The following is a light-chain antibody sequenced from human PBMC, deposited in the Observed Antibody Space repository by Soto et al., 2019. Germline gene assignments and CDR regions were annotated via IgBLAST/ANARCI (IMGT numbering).Light chain of an antibody. V-gene: IGLV2-14*01. CDR3: SSYTDSSNYV. CDR2: QVT. CDR1: SSDLAIYNY. J-gene: IGLJ1*01. Sequence: QSALTQPASVSGSPGQSITISCTGTSSDLAIYNYVSWYQQQPGKAPKLMIYQVTNRPSGVSNRFSGSRSGNTPSLTISGLQAEDEADYYCSSYTDSSNYVFGTGTQLTVL.